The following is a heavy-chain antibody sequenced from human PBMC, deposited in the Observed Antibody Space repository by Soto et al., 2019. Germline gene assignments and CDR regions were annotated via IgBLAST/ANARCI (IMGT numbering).Heavy chain of an antibody. D-gene: IGHD2-21*02. CDR1: GYTFTSSA. V-gene: IGHV1-58*02. J-gene: IGHJ4*02. Sequence: QMQLVQSGPEVKKPGTSVKVSCKASGYTFTSSAMQWVRQARGQRLEWIGWIGVGSGNTNYAQKFQERVTITRDMSTSTAYMELSSLRSEDTAVYYCAAGRRCGGVCWEFDCWGQGTLVTVSS. CDR2: IGVGSGNT. CDR3: AAGRRCGGVCWEFDC.